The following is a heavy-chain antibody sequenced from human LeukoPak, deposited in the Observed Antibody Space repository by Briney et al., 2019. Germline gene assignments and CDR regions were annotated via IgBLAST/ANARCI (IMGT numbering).Heavy chain of an antibody. CDR3: TREVGAARERDY. CDR1: GFTFSSYS. D-gene: IGHD6-6*01. J-gene: IGHJ4*02. V-gene: IGHV3-48*04. CDR2: ISSSSSTI. Sequence: PGGSLRLSCEPSGFTFSSYSMNWVRPAPGKGLEWVSYISSSSSTIYYADSVKGRFTISRDNAKNSLYLQMNSLRAEDTAVYYCTREVGAARERDYWGQRTLVTVSS.